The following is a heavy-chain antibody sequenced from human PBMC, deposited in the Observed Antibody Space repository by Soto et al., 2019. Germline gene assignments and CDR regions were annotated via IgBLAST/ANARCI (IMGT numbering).Heavy chain of an antibody. J-gene: IGHJ6*02. CDR1: GYTFTGYY. V-gene: IGHV1-2*04. CDR2: INPNSGGT. D-gene: IGHD6-6*01. CDR3: ARSPSSSSYYYYYYYGMDV. Sequence: ASVKVSCKASGYTFTGYYMHWVRQAPGQGLEWMGWINPNSGGTNYAQKFQGWVTMTRDTSISTAYMELSRLRSDDTAVYYCARSPSSSSYYYYYYYGMDVWGQGTTVTVSS.